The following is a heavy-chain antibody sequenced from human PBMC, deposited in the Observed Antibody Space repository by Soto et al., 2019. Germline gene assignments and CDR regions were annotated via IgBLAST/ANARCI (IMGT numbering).Heavy chain of an antibody. Sequence: ASVKVSCKASGYTFTSYYMHWVRQAPGQGLEWMGIINPSGGSTSYAQKFQGRVTMTRDTSTSTVYMELSSLRSEDTAVYYCASEYSSSLLYYYYYGMDVWGQGTTVTVSS. CDR3: ASEYSSSLLYYYYYGMDV. D-gene: IGHD6-6*01. V-gene: IGHV1-46*01. CDR1: GYTFTSYY. J-gene: IGHJ6*02. CDR2: INPSGGST.